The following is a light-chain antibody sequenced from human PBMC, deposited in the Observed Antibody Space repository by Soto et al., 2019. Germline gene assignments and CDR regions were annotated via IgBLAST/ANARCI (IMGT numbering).Light chain of an antibody. CDR2: GDS. CDR3: KASDTSLNTYV. V-gene: IGLV1-40*01. J-gene: IGLJ1*01. CDR1: SSNVGAGYV. Sequence: QSVLTQPPSVSGSPGQTVTISCTGSSSNVGAGYVVYWYQQLPGTAPKLLIYGDSNRPSGVPDQFSGSKSGTSASLAITGLHPDEEADYYCKASDTSLNTYVFGTGTKLTVL.